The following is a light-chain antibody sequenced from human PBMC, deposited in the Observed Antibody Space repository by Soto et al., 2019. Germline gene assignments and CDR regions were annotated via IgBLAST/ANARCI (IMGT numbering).Light chain of an antibody. CDR1: SSDVGAYNY. J-gene: IGLJ1*01. V-gene: IGLV2-11*01. Sequence: QSALTQPASVSGSPGQSITISCTGTSSDVGAYNYVSWYQQYPGKTPKLMIYGVTNRPSGVPDRFSGSKSGNTASLTISGLQAEDEADYYCSSYAGSYTYVFATGTKLTVL. CDR3: SSYAGSYTYV. CDR2: GVT.